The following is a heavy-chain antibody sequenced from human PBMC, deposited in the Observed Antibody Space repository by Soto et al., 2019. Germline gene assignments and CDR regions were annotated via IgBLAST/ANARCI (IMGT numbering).Heavy chain of an antibody. J-gene: IGHJ4*02. CDR2: ISGRGGST. D-gene: IGHD6-19*01. V-gene: IGHV3-23*01. CDR3: ARRSSGWYFDY. CDR1: GFTFSSYA. Sequence: EVLLLESGGGLVQPGGSLRLSCAASGFTFSSYAMSWVRQAPGKGLEWVSAISGRGGSTYYADSVKGRFTISRDNSKNTLYLQMNSLSAEDTAVYYCARRSSGWYFDYWGQGTLVTVSS.